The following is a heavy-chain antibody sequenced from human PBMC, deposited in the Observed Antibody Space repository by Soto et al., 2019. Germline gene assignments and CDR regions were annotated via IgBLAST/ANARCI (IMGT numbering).Heavy chain of an antibody. V-gene: IGHV4-59*01. D-gene: IGHD3-9*01. CDR3: ARARNYDILTGYVYGMDV. CDR1: GGSISSYY. CDR2: IYYSGST. J-gene: IGHJ6*02. Sequence: SETLSLTCTVSGGSISSYYWSWIRQPPGKGLEWIGYIYYSGSTNCNPSLKSRVTISVDTSKNQFSLKLSSVTAADTAVYYCARARNYDILTGYVYGMDVWGQGTTVTVSS.